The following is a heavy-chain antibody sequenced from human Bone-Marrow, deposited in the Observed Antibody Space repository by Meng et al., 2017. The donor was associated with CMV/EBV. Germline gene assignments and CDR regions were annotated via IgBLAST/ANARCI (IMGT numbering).Heavy chain of an antibody. CDR3: ARGDWYYFDY. CDR2: IYYSGST. Sequence: GSLRLSCSVSGGSISSSSYYWGWIRQPPGKGLEWIGSIYYSGSTYYNPSLKGRVTISVDTSNNQFSLKLSSVNAADTAVYYCARGDWYYFDYWGQGTLVTVSS. CDR1: GGSISSSSYY. J-gene: IGHJ4*02. D-gene: IGHD3-9*01. V-gene: IGHV4-39*07.